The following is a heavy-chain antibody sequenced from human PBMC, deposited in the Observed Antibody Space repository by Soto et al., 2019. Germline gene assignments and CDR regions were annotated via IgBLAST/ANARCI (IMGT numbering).Heavy chain of an antibody. D-gene: IGHD1-26*01. V-gene: IGHV1-69*12. CDR2: IIPIFGTA. CDR1: GGTFSSYA. J-gene: IGHJ4*02. CDR3: ALRLKWELPYYFDY. Sequence: QVQLVQSGAEVKKPGSSVKVSCKASGGTFSSYAISWVRQAPGQGLEWMGGIIPIFGTANYAQKFQGRVTXXAXDXXSTAYMELSSLRSEDTAVYYCALRLKWELPYYFDYWGQGTLVTVSS.